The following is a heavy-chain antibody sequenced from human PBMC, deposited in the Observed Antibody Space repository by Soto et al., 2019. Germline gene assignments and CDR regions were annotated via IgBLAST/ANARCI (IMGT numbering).Heavy chain of an antibody. J-gene: IGHJ5*02. D-gene: IGHD6-13*01. CDR3: TRDASRDSSARGWFDP. V-gene: IGHV3-21*01. CDR1: GCTFRSFT. Sequence: GGSLRLSCAASGCTFRSFTINWVRHAPRKGLAWVSTISSNSAYISYTGALSCRFTISRDNAKNSLHLQMNSLRAEDTAVYYCTRDASRDSSARGWFDPWGPGTLVTVSS. CDR2: ISSNSAYI.